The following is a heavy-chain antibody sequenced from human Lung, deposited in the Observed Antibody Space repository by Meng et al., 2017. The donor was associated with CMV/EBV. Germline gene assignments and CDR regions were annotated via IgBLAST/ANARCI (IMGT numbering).Heavy chain of an antibody. CDR3: ARDWNVVVPAATYYYYGMDV. CDR1: GFTFSSYA. Sequence: GESLKISCAASGFTFSSYAMHWVRQAPGKGLEWVAVISYDGSNKYYADFVKGRFTISRDNSKNTLYLQMNSLRAEDTAVYYCARDWNVVVPAATYYYYGMDVWXQGTTVTVSS. J-gene: IGHJ6*02. CDR2: ISYDGSNK. D-gene: IGHD2-2*01. V-gene: IGHV3-30-3*01.